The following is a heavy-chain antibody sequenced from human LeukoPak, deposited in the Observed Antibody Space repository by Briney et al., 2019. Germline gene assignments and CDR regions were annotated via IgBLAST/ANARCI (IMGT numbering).Heavy chain of an antibody. J-gene: IGHJ4*03. CDR3: ARGPTISETGYFDY. CDR1: GGSFSTYY. D-gene: IGHD1-1*01. V-gene: IGHV4-34*01. Sequence: SETLSLTCAVYGGSFSTYYWSWIRQSPGKGLEWIAEINHRADTNYNPSVKSRVTISVDTSKNQFSLKVSSLTAADTAVYYCARGPTISETGYFDYWGQGTLVTVSS. CDR2: INHRADT.